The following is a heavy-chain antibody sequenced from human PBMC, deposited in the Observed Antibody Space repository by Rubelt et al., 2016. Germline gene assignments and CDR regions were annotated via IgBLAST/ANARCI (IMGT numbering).Heavy chain of an antibody. CDR3: ARSTGGVGAALYY. J-gene: IGHJ4*03. CDR2: INHSGRT. D-gene: IGHD2-15*01. CDR1: GGSFSGYY. V-gene: IGHV4-34*01. Sequence: HVQLQQWCAGLLKPSETLFLTCAVYGGSFSGYYWSWIRPPPGKGLEWIGEINHSGRTNYNPSPQSGVTKAVDTSKNQISLKLSSVTAAGTAECYRARSTGGVGAALYYWGQGNLVTVSS.